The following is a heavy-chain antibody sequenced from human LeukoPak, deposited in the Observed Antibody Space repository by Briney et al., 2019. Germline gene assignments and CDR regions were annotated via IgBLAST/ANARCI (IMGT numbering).Heavy chain of an antibody. V-gene: IGHV3-43*02. Sequence: GGSLRLSCAASGFTFDDYGMHWVRQVPGKGLEWVALISGDGGDTYYADSVRGRFTISRDNSKNSLFLQMNSLRPEDTALYYCAKDRLYSGTTFDSWGQGTLATVSS. CDR2: ISGDGGDT. CDR1: GFTFDDYG. J-gene: IGHJ4*02. CDR3: AKDRLYSGTTFDS. D-gene: IGHD1-1*01.